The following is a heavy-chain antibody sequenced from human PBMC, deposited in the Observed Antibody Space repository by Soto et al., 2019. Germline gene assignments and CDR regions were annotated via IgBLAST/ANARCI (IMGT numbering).Heavy chain of an antibody. Sequence: SETLSLTCTVSGGSISSSSYYWGWIRQPPGKGLEWIGSIYYSGSTYYNPSLKSRVTISVDTSKNQFSLKLSSVTAADTAVYYCARLAGSGSFDYRGQGTLVTVSS. CDR3: ARLAGSGSFDY. CDR2: IYYSGST. CDR1: GGSISSSSYY. V-gene: IGHV4-39*01. D-gene: IGHD3-10*01. J-gene: IGHJ4*02.